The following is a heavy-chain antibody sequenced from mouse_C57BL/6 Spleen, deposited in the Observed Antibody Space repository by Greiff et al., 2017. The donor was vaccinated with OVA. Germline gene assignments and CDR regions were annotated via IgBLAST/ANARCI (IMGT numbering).Heavy chain of an antibody. Sequence: EVQLQESGPGLVKPSQSLSLTCSVTGYSIPSGYYWNWIRQFPGNKLEWMGYISYDGSNNYNPSLKNRISITRDTSKNQFFLKLNSVTTEDTATYYCARGTDYFDYWGQGTTLTVSS. CDR2: ISYDGSN. CDR1: GYSIPSGYY. CDR3: ARGTDYFDY. D-gene: IGHD4-1*01. J-gene: IGHJ2*01. V-gene: IGHV3-6*01.